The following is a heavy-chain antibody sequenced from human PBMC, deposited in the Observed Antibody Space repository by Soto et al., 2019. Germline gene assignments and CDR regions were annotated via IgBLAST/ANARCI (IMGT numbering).Heavy chain of an antibody. J-gene: IGHJ6*02. V-gene: IGHV3-48*01. CDR2: ISSSSSTI. Sequence: EVQLVESGGGLVQPGGSLRLSCAASGFTFSSYSMNWVRQAPGKGLEWVSYISSSSSTIYYADSVKGRFTISRDNSKNTLYLQMNSLRAEDTAVYYCAKNWLTVYYYYGMDVWGQGTTVTVSS. D-gene: IGHD3-22*01. CDR1: GFTFSSYS. CDR3: AKNWLTVYYYYGMDV.